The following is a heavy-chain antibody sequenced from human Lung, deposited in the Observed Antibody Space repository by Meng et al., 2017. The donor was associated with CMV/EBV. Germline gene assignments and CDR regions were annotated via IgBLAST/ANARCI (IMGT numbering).Heavy chain of an antibody. J-gene: IGHJ2*01. CDR2: LYPADSDT. CDR1: GYTFSHEW. CDR3: ARGSSCSYWYFDL. D-gene: IGHD3-10*01. Sequence: GGSXRLXCKGSGYTFSHEWIGWVRQTPGKGLDSMGILYPADSDTRYSPSFQGRITISADMSTSTAYLQWTSLKASDIGIYYCARGSSCSYWYFDLWGRGTLVTVSS. V-gene: IGHV5-51*01.